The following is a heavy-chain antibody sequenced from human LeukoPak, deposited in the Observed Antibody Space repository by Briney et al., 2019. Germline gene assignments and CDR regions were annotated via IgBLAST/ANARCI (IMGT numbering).Heavy chain of an antibody. J-gene: IGHJ4*02. D-gene: IGHD6-6*01. Sequence: GGSLRLSCAASGFTFSNYAMSWVRQAPGRGLEWVSSITNNIYYADLVKGRFTISRDNAKNSLYLVMSTLRAEDTAVYYCARDFENSSLDYWGQGTLVTVSS. CDR1: GFTFSNYA. CDR2: ITNNI. V-gene: IGHV3-21*01. CDR3: ARDFENSSLDY.